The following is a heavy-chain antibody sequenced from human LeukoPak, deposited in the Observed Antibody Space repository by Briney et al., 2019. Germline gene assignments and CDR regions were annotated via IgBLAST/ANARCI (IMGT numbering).Heavy chain of an antibody. J-gene: IGHJ5*02. Sequence: SETLSLTCTVSGGSISSGSYYWSWMRQPAGKGLEWIGRIYTSGSTNYNPSLKSRVTISVDMSKNQFSLKLSSVTAADTAVYYCARENIVVVLPANWFDPWGQGTLVTVSS. V-gene: IGHV4-61*02. CDR2: IYTSGST. CDR1: GGSISSGSYY. CDR3: ARENIVVVLPANWFDP. D-gene: IGHD2-2*01.